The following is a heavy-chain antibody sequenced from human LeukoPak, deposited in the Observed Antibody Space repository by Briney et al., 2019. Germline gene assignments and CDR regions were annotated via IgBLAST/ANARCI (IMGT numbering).Heavy chain of an antibody. D-gene: IGHD6-25*01. V-gene: IGHV4-59*01. J-gene: IGHJ6*03. Sequence: SETLSLTCTVSGGSISSYYWSWIRQPPGKGLEWIGYISYTGTTNYNPSLKSRVTISVDTSKNQFSLKLSSVTAADTAVYYCAGGPYYYSMDVWGKGTTVTVSS. CDR1: GGSISSYY. CDR3: AGGPYYYSMDV. CDR2: ISYTGTT.